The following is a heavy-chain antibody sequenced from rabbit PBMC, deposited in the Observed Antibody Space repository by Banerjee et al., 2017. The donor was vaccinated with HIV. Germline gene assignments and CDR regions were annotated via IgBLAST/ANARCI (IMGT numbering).Heavy chain of an antibody. J-gene: IGHJ4*01. CDR2: IYAGNSGTT. CDR3: ARGVSSSGYYNNL. V-gene: IGHV1S45*01. D-gene: IGHD1-1*01. CDR1: GFSFSNGYV. Sequence: QEQLEESGGDLVKPEGSLTLTCTASGFSFSNGYVMCWVRQAPGKGLEWIACIYAGNSGTTTYASWAKGRFTISKTSSTTVTLQMTSLTAADTATYFCARGVSSSGYYNNLWGQGTLVTVS.